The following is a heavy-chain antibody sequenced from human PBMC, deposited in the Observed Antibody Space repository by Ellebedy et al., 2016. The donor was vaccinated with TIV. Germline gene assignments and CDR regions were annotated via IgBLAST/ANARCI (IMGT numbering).Heavy chain of an antibody. CDR1: GRSISSYY. CDR2: ISYSGST. D-gene: IGHD3-10*01. V-gene: IGHV4-59*01. J-gene: IGHJ3*02. CDR3: ARDSGAFDI. Sequence: SETLSLTXTVSGRSISSYYWSWIRQPPGKGLEWFGYISYSGSTNYNPSLKSRVTISVDTSKNQFSLKLSSVTAADTAVYYCARDSGAFDIWGQGTMVTVSS.